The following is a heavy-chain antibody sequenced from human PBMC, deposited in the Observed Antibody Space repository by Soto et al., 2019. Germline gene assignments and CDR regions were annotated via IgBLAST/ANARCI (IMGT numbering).Heavy chain of an antibody. Sequence: QVQLVESGGGVVQPGRSLRLSCAASGFTFSSYGMHWVRQAPGKGLEWVVVIWYDGSNKYYADSVKGRFTISRDNSKNTLYLQMNSLRAEDTAVYYCARDKGRWLQFRLNYWGQGTLVTVSS. CDR1: GFTFSSYG. D-gene: IGHD5-12*01. J-gene: IGHJ4*02. V-gene: IGHV3-33*01. CDR2: IWYDGSNK. CDR3: ARDKGRWLQFRLNY.